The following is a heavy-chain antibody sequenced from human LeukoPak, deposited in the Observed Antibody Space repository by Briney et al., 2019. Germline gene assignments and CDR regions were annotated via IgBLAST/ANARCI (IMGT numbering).Heavy chain of an antibody. J-gene: IGHJ3*02. CDR1: GFTFSSYS. CDR2: ISSSSSNI. D-gene: IGHD1-26*01. V-gene: IGHV3-21*01. Sequence: GGSLRLSCAASGFTFSSYSMNWVRRAPGKGLEWVSSISSSSSNIHSADSVRGRFTISRDNAKNSLFLQMNSLRAEDTAVYYCARDEWGDAFDIWGQGTMVTVSS. CDR3: ARDEWGDAFDI.